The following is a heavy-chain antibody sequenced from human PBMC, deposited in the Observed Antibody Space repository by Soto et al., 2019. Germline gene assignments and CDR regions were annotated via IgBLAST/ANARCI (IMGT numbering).Heavy chain of an antibody. CDR1: GFTFSSYG. J-gene: IGHJ4*02. CDR3: ARDYRGAEQWLVY. D-gene: IGHD6-19*01. Sequence: GGSLRLSCAASGFTFSSYGMHWVRQAPGKGLEWVAVIWYDGSNKYYADSVKGRFTISRDNSKNTLYLQMNSLRAEDTAVYYCARDYRGAEQWLVYWGQGTLVTVSS. V-gene: IGHV3-33*01. CDR2: IWYDGSNK.